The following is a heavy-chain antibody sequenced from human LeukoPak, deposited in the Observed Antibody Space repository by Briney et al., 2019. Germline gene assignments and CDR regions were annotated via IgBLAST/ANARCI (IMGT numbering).Heavy chain of an antibody. J-gene: IGHJ4*02. V-gene: IGHV4-34*01. Sequence: SETLSLTCAVYGGSFSGYYWSWIRQPPGKGLEWIGKINHSGSTNYNPSLKSRVTISVDTSKNRFSLKLSSVTAADTAVYYCARGGRFGVYWGQGTLVTVSS. CDR3: ARGGRFGVY. D-gene: IGHD3-10*01. CDR2: INHSGST. CDR1: GGSFSGYY.